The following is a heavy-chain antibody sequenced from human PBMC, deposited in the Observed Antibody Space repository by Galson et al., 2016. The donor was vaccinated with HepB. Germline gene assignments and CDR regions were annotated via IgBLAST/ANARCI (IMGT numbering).Heavy chain of an antibody. Sequence: QSGAEVKKPGESLRISCQASGYTFTSYWIIWVRQMPGKGLEWMGKVDLSDSYTNYSPSFQGHVTISADKSIGTAYVQWSSLKASDTAMYYCARQDTRIAAAGKDAFDIWGQGTLVTVSS. J-gene: IGHJ4*02. CDR3: ARQDTRIAAAGKDAFDI. CDR1: GYTFTSYW. CDR2: VDLSDSYT. D-gene: IGHD6-13*01. V-gene: IGHV5-10-1*01.